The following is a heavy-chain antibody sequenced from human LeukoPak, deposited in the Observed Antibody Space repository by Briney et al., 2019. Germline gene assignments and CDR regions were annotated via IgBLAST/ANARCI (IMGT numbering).Heavy chain of an antibody. CDR2: IYPADSDT. CDR1: GYNFATSW. V-gene: IGHV5-51*01. J-gene: IGHJ5*02. D-gene: IGHD5-24*01. CDR3: ARVDGARHDP. Sequence: GESLKISCKASGYNFATSWIGWVCQMPGKGLEWVGIIYPADSDTRYSPSFQGQVTISGDKSISTAYLQWSSLKASDTAMYYCARVDGARHDPWGQGTLVTVSS.